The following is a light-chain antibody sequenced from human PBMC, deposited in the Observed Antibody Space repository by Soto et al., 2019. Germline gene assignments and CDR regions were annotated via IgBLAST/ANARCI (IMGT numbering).Light chain of an antibody. CDR2: KAS. J-gene: IGKJ1*01. CDR1: QSISSW. V-gene: IGKV1-5*03. CDR3: QQYNSYSSWT. Sequence: DIQMTQSPSTLSASVGDRVTITCRASQSISSWLAWYQQKPGKAPKLLIYKASSLESGVPSRFSGSGSGTEFPLTISRLQPDDFATYYCQQYNSYSSWTFGQGTKVEIK.